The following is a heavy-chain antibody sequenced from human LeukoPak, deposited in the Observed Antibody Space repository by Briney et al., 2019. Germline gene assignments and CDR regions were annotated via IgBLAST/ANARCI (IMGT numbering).Heavy chain of an antibody. J-gene: IGHJ6*03. CDR1: GSSFSSYW. CDR2: IKQDESER. V-gene: IGHV3-7*01. D-gene: IGHD3-10*01. CDR3: ARLSAYYYGSYFYYYVDV. Sequence: GGSLRLSCEGSGSSFSSYWMTWVRLSPGKGPEWVANIKQDESERYTVDSVKGRFTISRDNAKNSVYLHMNSLRAEDTALYYCARLSAYYYGSYFYYYVDVWGKGTTVTVSS.